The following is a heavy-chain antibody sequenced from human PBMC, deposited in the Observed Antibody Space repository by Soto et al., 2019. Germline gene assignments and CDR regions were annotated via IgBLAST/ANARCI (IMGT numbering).Heavy chain of an antibody. CDR2: ISASGRST. Sequence: LRLSCAASGLTFSTSSMSWVRQAPGKGLEWVSLISASGRSTDYADSVKGRFTISRDNSKSTVYLQMNSLRADDTAVYYCAKDPPSEKLQPDYGMDVWGQGTTVTVSS. J-gene: IGHJ6*02. CDR1: GLTFSTSS. V-gene: IGHV3-23*01. D-gene: IGHD2-15*01. CDR3: AKDPPSEKLQPDYGMDV.